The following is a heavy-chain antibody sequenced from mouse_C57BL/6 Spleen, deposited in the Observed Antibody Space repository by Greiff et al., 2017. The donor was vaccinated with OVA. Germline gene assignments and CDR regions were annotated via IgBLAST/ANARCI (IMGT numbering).Heavy chain of an antibody. CDR2: IDPSDSYT. CDR3: ARYYDGYYGFAY. Sequence: VQLQESGAELVKPGASVKLSCKASGYTFTSYWMQWVKQRPGQGLEWIGEIDPSDSYTNYNQKFKGKATLTVDTSSSTAYMQLSSLTSEDSAVYYCARYYDGYYGFAYWGQGTLVTVSA. CDR1: GYTFTSYW. V-gene: IGHV1-50*01. D-gene: IGHD2-3*01. J-gene: IGHJ3*01.